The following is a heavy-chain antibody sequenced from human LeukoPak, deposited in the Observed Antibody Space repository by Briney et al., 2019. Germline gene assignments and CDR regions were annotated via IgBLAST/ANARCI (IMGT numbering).Heavy chain of an antibody. D-gene: IGHD4-17*01. CDR1: GFTFSSYA. CDR3: ARDGLRYYFDY. V-gene: IGHV3-30-3*01. Sequence: PSGGSLRLSCAASGFTFSSYAMHWVRQAPGKGLEGVAVISYDGSNKYYADSVKGRFTISRDNSKNTLYLQMNSLRAEDTAVYYCARDGLRYYFDYWGQGTLVTVSS. CDR2: ISYDGSNK. J-gene: IGHJ4*02.